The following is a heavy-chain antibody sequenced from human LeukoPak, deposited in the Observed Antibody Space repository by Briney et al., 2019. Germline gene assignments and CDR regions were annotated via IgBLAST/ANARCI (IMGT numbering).Heavy chain of an antibody. CDR3: ARSVGYCSSTSCYVPYYYYGMDV. Sequence: ASVKVSCKASGYTFTSYAMNWVRQAPGQGLEWMGWINTNTGNPTYAQGFTGRSVFSLDTSVSTAYLQISSLKAEDTAVYYCARSVGYCSSTSCYVPYYYYGMDVWGQGTTVTVSS. J-gene: IGHJ6*02. CDR1: GYTFTSYA. CDR2: INTNTGNP. V-gene: IGHV7-4-1*02. D-gene: IGHD2-2*01.